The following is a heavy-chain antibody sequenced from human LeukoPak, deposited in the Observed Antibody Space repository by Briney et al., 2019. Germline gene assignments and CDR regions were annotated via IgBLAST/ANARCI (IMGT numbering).Heavy chain of an antibody. CDR3: ARVWGSDSYAHED. D-gene: IGHD1-26*01. CDR1: GFSISSVDL. V-gene: IGHV4-38-2*01. J-gene: IGHJ4*02. CDR2: MYDGSTA. Sequence: PSQTLSLSCAVSGFSISSVDLWCGTRAARGKGLGWSGIMYDGSTAYYTPSLESRVSISRDTSKNQLSLKVNSGTAADSAIYYCARVWGSDSYAHEDWGQGTLVTVSS.